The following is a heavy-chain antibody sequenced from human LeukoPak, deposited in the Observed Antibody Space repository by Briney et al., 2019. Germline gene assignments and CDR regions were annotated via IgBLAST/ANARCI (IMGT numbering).Heavy chain of an antibody. CDR3: ARDLAHYYDILTGYLNWFDP. CDR2: ISAYNGNT. J-gene: IGHJ5*02. D-gene: IGHD3-9*01. CDR1: GYTFTSYG. Sequence: ASVTVSCKASGYTFTSYGISWVRQAPGQGLEWMGWISAYNGNTNYAQKLQGRVTMTTDTSTSTAYMELRSLRSDDTAVYYCARDLAHYYDILTGYLNWFDPWGQGTLVTVSS. V-gene: IGHV1-18*01.